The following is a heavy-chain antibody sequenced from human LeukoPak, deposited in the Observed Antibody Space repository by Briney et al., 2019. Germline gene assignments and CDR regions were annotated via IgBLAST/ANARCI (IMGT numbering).Heavy chain of an antibody. V-gene: IGHV1-18*01. CDR1: GFSFTNYG. CDR3: AREIYRDYYYSTGMDV. J-gene: IGHJ6*02. Sequence: ASVKVSCKASGFSFTNYGITWVRQAPGQGLEWMGWMSVYNGNTDSEQKFQGRVTMTTDTSTSTAYMELRSLRSDDTAVYYCAREIYRDYYYSTGMDVWGQGTTVTISS. D-gene: IGHD3-10*01. CDR2: MSVYNGNT.